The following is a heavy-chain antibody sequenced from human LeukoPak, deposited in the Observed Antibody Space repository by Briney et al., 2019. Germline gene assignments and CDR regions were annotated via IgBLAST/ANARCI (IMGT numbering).Heavy chain of an antibody. V-gene: IGHV3-30*02. CDR2: IRYDGSNK. J-gene: IGHJ6*03. D-gene: IGHD2-2*01. CDR1: GFTFSSYG. Sequence: GGFLRLSCAASGFTFSSYGMHWVRQAPGKGLEWVAFIRYDGSNKYYADSVKGRFTISRDNSKNTLYLQMNSLRAEDTAVYYCAKGTERWKYQLLSDYYYMDVWGKGTTVTVSS. CDR3: AKGTERWKYQLLSDYYYMDV.